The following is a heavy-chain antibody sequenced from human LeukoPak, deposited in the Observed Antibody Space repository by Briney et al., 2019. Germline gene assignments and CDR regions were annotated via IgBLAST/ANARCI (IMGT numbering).Heavy chain of an antibody. J-gene: IGHJ4*02. Sequence: PGRSLRLSCAASGFTFDDYAMHWVRQGPGKGLEWVSGINWNSNYIGYADSVKGRFTISRDNAKNSLYLQMNSLRAEDTALYYCATGLRFLETFDYWGQGTLVTVSS. CDR1: GFTFDDYA. D-gene: IGHD3-3*01. V-gene: IGHV3-9*01. CDR2: INWNSNYI. CDR3: ATGLRFLETFDY.